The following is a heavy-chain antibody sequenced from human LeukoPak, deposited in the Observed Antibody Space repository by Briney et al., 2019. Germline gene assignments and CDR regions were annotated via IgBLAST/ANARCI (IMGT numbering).Heavy chain of an antibody. CDR2: TYYRSKWYN. Sequence: SQTLSLTCAISGDSVSSNSAAWNWIRQSPSRGLEWLGRTYYRSKWYNDYAVSVKSRITINPDTSKNQFSLQLNSVTPEDTVVYYCAREGTAAGIIWYFDYWGQGTLVTVSS. V-gene: IGHV6-1*01. D-gene: IGHD6-13*01. CDR1: GDSVSSNSAA. CDR3: AREGTAAGIIWYFDY. J-gene: IGHJ4*02.